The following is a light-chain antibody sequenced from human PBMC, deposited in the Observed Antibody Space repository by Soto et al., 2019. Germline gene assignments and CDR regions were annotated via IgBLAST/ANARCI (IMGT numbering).Light chain of an antibody. J-gene: IGLJ1*01. CDR2: DVS. CDR1: SSDVGSYNL. Sequence: QSVLTQPASVSGSPGQSITISCTGTSSDVGSYNLASWYQQHPGKAPKLMIYDVSKRPSGVPDRFSGSKSGNTASLTLSGLQAEDEADYYCCSYAGSYTFYVFGTGTKLTVL. V-gene: IGLV2-11*01. CDR3: CSYAGSYTFYV.